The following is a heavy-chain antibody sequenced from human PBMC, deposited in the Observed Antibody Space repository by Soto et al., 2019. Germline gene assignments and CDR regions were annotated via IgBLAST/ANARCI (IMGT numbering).Heavy chain of an antibody. CDR3: TRANWYSEY. Sequence: QVQLQESGPGLVKPSETLSLTCTVSGVSISNNYWSWIRQPPGKGLEWIGYIYYNGNTNYNPSLKSRVTMSVYTSRNQISLKLTTVTAADTAVYYCTRANWYSEYWGQGTLVTVSS. CDR1: GVSISNNY. V-gene: IGHV4-59*01. CDR2: IYYNGNT. J-gene: IGHJ4*02. D-gene: IGHD7-27*01.